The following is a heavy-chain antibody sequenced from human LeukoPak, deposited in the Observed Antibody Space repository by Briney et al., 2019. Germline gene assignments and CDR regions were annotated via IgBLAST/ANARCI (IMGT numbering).Heavy chain of an antibody. D-gene: IGHD3-22*01. J-gene: IGHJ6*03. CDR3: ARDNSHYYDSSGYNYYYYYYMDV. Sequence: SVKVSCKASGGTFSSYAISWVRQAPGQGPEWMGGIIPIFGTANYAQKFQGRVTITAAESTGTAYMELSSLRSEDTAVYYCARDNSHYYDSSGYNYYYYYYMDVWGKGTTVTISS. CDR1: GGTFSSYA. V-gene: IGHV1-69*13. CDR2: IIPIFGTA.